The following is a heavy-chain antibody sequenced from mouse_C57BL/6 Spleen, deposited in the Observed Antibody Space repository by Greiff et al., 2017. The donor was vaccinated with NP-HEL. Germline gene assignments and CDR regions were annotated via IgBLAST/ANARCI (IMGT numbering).Heavy chain of an antibody. Sequence: VQLQQSGPELVKPGASVKISCKASGYTFTDYYMNWVKQSHGKSLEWIGDINPNNGGTSYNQKFKGKATLTVDKSSSTAYMELRSLTSEDSAVYYCARGAGQLRLRDWFAYWGQGTLVTVSA. CDR1: GYTFTDYY. CDR2: INPNNGGT. V-gene: IGHV1-26*01. CDR3: ARGAGQLRLRDWFAY. J-gene: IGHJ3*01. D-gene: IGHD3-2*02.